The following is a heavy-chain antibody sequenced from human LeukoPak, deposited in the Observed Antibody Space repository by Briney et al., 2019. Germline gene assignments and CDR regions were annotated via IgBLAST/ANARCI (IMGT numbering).Heavy chain of an antibody. V-gene: IGHV4-59*08. CDR2: IYYSGST. CDR1: GGSISSYY. D-gene: IGHD6-6*01. J-gene: IGHJ5*02. CDR3: ARLRSSSAGDWFDP. Sequence: SETLSLTCTVSGGSISSYYWSWIRQPPGKGLEWIGYIYYSGSTNYNPSLKSRVTISVDTSKNQFSLKLSSVTAADTAVYYCARLRSSSAGDWFDPWGQGTLVTVSS.